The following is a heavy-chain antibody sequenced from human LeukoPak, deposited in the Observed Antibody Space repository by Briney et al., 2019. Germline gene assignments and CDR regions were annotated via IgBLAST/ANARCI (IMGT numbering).Heavy chain of an antibody. CDR2: ISAYNGNT. V-gene: IGHV1-18*01. CDR3: ARFQQQLQAFDI. D-gene: IGHD6-13*01. Sequence: ASVKVSCKASGYTFTSYGISWVRQAPGQGLEWMGWISAYNGNTNYAQKLQGRVTMTTDTSTSTAYMELSSLRSEDTAVYYCARFQQQLQAFDIWGQGTMVTVSS. J-gene: IGHJ3*02. CDR1: GYTFTSYG.